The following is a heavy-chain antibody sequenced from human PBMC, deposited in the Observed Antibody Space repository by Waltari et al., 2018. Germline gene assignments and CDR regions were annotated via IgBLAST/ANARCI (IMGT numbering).Heavy chain of an antibody. D-gene: IGHD6-13*01. CDR1: GFTFSSYG. CDR3: AKDTSIAAAGSYFQH. V-gene: IGHV3-30*18. CDR2: IWYDGSNK. J-gene: IGHJ1*01. Sequence: QVQLVESGGGVVQPGRSLRLSCAASGFTFSSYGMHWVRQAPGKGLEWVAVIWYDGSNKYYADSVKGRFTISRDNSKNTLYLQMNSLRAEDTAMYYCAKDTSIAAAGSYFQHWGQGTLVTVSS.